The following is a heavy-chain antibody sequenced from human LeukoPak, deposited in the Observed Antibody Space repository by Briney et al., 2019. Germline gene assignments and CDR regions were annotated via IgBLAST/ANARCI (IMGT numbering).Heavy chain of an antibody. D-gene: IGHD4/OR15-4a*01. CDR3: ASHPASDPGAFDP. Sequence: SETLSLTCTVPGGSISSYYWSWIRQPPRKELEWFGYIYYSRSTNYNPSLKSRVTISVDTSKNQLSLKLSSVTAADTAVYYCASHPASDPGAFDPWGQGTLVTVSS. CDR2: IYYSRST. CDR1: GGSISSYY. V-gene: IGHV4-59*01. J-gene: IGHJ5*02.